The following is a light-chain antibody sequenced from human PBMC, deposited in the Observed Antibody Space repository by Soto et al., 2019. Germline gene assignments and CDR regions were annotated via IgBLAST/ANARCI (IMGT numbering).Light chain of an antibody. V-gene: IGKV1-9*01. Sequence: DIPLTQSPSFLSASVGDRVTITCRASQGISSYLAWYQQKPGKVPKLLIYAASTLQSGFPSRFSGSGSGTEFALTISSLQPEDFATYYCQQLNSYPLTFGGGTKVEIK. J-gene: IGKJ4*01. CDR3: QQLNSYPLT. CDR2: AAS. CDR1: QGISSY.